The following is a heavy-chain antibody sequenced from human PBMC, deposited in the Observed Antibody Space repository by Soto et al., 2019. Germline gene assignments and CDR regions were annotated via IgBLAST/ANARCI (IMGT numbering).Heavy chain of an antibody. CDR1: GGTFSSYT. CDR2: IIPILGIA. V-gene: IGHV1-69*04. CDR3: ARESRGGYPRYYYYYMDV. D-gene: IGHD3-22*01. J-gene: IGHJ6*03. Sequence: SVKVSCKASGGTFSSYTISWVRQAPGQGLEWMGRIIPILGIANYAQKFQGRVTITADKSTSTAYMELSSLRSEDTAVYYCARESRGGYPRYYYYYMDVWGKGTTVTVSS.